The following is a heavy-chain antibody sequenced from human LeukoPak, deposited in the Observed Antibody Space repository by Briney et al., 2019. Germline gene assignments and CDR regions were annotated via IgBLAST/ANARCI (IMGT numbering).Heavy chain of an antibody. CDR2: IWYDGSNK. CDR1: GFTFSSYW. D-gene: IGHD3-3*01. Sequence: PGGSLRLSCAASGFTFSSYWMNWVRQAPGKGLEWVAVIWYDGSNKYYTDSVQGRFTISRDNSKNTLYLQINSLRVEDTAVYYCARDRSVDYFDYWGQGTLVTVSS. J-gene: IGHJ4*02. V-gene: IGHV3-33*08. CDR3: ARDRSVDYFDY.